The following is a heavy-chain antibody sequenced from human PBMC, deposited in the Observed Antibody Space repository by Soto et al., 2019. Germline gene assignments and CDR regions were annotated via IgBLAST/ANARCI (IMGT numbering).Heavy chain of an antibody. D-gene: IGHD6-6*01. CDR2: IDAGDGST. CDR3: ARGGFSSSFY. Sequence: ASVKVSCTASGYTFTNYYIHWVRQAPGQGLEWMGIIDAGDGSTKYAQKFQGRVTMTRDTSASTAYMELSSLRSEDTAVYYCARGGFSSSFYWGQGTLVTVSS. CDR1: GYTFTNYY. V-gene: IGHV1-46*01. J-gene: IGHJ4*02.